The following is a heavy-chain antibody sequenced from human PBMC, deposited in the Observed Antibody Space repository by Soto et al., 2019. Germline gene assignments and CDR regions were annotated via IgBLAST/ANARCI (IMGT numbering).Heavy chain of an antibody. V-gene: IGHV4-59*01. J-gene: IGHJ4*02. D-gene: IGHD4-4*01. CDR2: IYSSGST. Sequence: SETLSLTCTVSGGSISSYYWSWIRQPPGKGLEWIGYIYSSGSTNYNPSLKSRVTISVDTSKNQFSLKLSSVTAADTAVYYCARDLANSSPYYFDYWGQGTLVTVSS. CDR3: ARDLANSSPYYFDY. CDR1: GGSISSYY.